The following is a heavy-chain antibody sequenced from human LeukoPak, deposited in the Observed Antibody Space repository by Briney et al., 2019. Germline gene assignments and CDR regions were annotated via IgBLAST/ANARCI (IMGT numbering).Heavy chain of an antibody. CDR2: IIPIFGTA. V-gene: IGHV1-69*05. D-gene: IGHD3-10*01. Sequence: GASVKVSCKASGGTFSSYAISWVRQAPGQGLEWMGGIIPIFGTANYAQKFQGRVTITTDESTSTAYMELSSLRSEDTAVYYCARGGAGSGNVYNWFDPWGQGTLVTVSS. CDR1: GGTFSSYA. J-gene: IGHJ5*02. CDR3: ARGGAGSGNVYNWFDP.